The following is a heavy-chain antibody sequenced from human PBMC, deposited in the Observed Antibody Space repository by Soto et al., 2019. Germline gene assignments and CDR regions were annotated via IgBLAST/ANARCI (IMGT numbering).Heavy chain of an antibody. CDR2: IRYDGSNK. D-gene: IGHD5-12*01. V-gene: IGHV3-33*01. Sequence: QVQLVESGGGVVQPGRSLRLSCAASGFTFSSYGMHWVRQAPGKGLEWVAVIRYDGSNKYYADSVKGRFTISRDNSKNTLYLQMNSLIAEDTAVYYCARDGGVDIVATIDYYYYGMDVWGQGTTVTVSS. CDR3: ARDGGVDIVATIDYYYYGMDV. J-gene: IGHJ6*02. CDR1: GFTFSSYG.